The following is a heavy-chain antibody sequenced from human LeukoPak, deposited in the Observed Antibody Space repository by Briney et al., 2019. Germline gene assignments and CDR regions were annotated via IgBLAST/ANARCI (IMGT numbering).Heavy chain of an antibody. CDR2: IYYSGST. CDR3: ARGGDISTGYCFDS. Sequence: SETLSLTCTVSGGSVSSGSYYWSWIRQPPGKGLEWIGYIYYSGSTNYNPSLKSRLTILVDTSKSQFSLKLSSVTAADTAVYYCARGGDISTGYCFDSWGQGTLVTVSS. V-gene: IGHV4-61*01. CDR1: GGSVSSGSYY. D-gene: IGHD3-9*01. J-gene: IGHJ4*02.